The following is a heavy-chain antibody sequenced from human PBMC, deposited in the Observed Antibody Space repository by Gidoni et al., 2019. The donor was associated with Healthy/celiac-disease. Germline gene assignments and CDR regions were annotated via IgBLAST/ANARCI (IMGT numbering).Heavy chain of an antibody. V-gene: IGHV4-61*01. J-gene: IGHJ3*02. CDR2: IYYSGST. D-gene: IGHD3-9*01. CDR1: GGPVSSGSYY. Sequence: QVQLQESGPGLVKPSETLSLTCTVSGGPVSSGSYYCSWIRQPPGKGLEWIGYIYYSGSTNYSTTLKIRVTISVDTSKNQFSLKLSSVTAADTAVYYCARALGIGAFDIWGQGTMVTVSS. CDR3: ARALGIGAFDI.